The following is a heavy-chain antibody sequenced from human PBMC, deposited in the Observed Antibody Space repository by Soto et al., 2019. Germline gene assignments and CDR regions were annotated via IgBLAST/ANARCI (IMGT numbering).Heavy chain of an antibody. Sequence: SVKVSCKASGGTFSSYAISCVRQAPGQGLEWMGGIIPIFGTANYAQKFQGRVTITADESTSTAYMELSSLRFEDTAVYYCARDIAVAGGAFDIWGQGTMVTVSS. J-gene: IGHJ3*02. V-gene: IGHV1-69*13. CDR3: ARDIAVAGGAFDI. CDR1: GGTFSSYA. CDR2: IIPIFGTA. D-gene: IGHD6-19*01.